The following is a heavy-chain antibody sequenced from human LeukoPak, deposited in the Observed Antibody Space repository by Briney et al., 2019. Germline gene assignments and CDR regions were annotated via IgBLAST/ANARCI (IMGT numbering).Heavy chain of an antibody. CDR2: INPSGGST. Sequence: ASVKVSCKASGYTFTSYYMHWVRQAPGQGLEWMGIINPSGGSTSYAQKFQGRVTMTRDTSTSTVYMELSSLGSEDTAVYYCARAVYGDKGGGAFDIWRQGTMATVSS. J-gene: IGHJ3*02. CDR1: GYTFTSYY. CDR3: ARAVYGDKGGGAFDI. V-gene: IGHV1-46*01. D-gene: IGHD4-23*01.